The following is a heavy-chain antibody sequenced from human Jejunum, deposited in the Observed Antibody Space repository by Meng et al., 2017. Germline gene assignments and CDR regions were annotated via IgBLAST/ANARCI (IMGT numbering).Heavy chain of an antibody. CDR1: GGSISSSAYY. V-gene: IGHV4-39*07. Sequence: SETLSLTCTVSGGSISSSAYYWGWIRQPPGKGLEWIVNIYQSATTYYNPSLKSRVTLSVDTSKNQFSLKLSSVTAADTAVYFCARGSGSYGSNLDYWGQGRLVTVSS. D-gene: IGHD1-26*01. CDR3: ARGSGSYGSNLDY. J-gene: IGHJ4*02. CDR2: IYQSATT.